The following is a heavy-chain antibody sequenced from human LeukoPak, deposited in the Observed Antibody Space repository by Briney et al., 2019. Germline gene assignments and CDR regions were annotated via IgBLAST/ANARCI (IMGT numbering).Heavy chain of an antibody. Sequence: SQTLSLTCTVSGGSISSGGYYWSWIRQHPGKGLEWIGYIYYSGSTYYNPSLKSRVTISVDTSKNQFSLKLSSVTAADTAVYYCARALGGIVVVTSPWYFDYWGQGTLVTVSS. J-gene: IGHJ4*02. CDR3: ARALGGIVVVTSPWYFDY. CDR1: GGSISSGGYY. CDR2: IYYSGST. V-gene: IGHV4-31*03. D-gene: IGHD3-22*01.